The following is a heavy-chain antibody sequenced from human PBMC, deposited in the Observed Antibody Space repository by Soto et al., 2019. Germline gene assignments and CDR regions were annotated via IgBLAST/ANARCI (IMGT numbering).Heavy chain of an antibody. J-gene: IGHJ4*02. V-gene: IGHV4-30-2*01. CDR3: AAGGWLPRYY. CDR1: GGSISSCGYS. D-gene: IGHD5-12*01. Sequence: QLQLQESGAGLVKPSQTLSLTCAVSGGSISSCGYSWSWIRHPPGKGLEGSGYTYHSGSTYYNPSLKSGVTITVERSKNQFSLKPGSVAVAYTAVYYCAAGGWLPRYYWGQGTLVTVSS. CDR2: TYHSGST.